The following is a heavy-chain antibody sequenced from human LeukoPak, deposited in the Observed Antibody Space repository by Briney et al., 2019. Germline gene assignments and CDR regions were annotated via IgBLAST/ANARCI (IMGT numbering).Heavy chain of an antibody. J-gene: IGHJ4*02. CDR3: ARIWFGDGPTPANY. Sequence: ASVKVSRKASGYTFTGYYMHWVRQAPGQGLEWMGWINPNSGGTNYAQKFQGRVTMTRDTSISTAYMELSRLRSDDTAVYYCARIWFGDGPTPANYWGQGTLVTVSS. D-gene: IGHD3-10*01. V-gene: IGHV1-2*02. CDR2: INPNSGGT. CDR1: GYTFTGYY.